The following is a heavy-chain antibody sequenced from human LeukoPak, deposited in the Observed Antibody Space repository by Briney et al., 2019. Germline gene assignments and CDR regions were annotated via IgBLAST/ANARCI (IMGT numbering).Heavy chain of an antibody. Sequence: GGSLRFSCAASGFTFYDYAMHWVRHAPGKGLEWVSGISWNSGSIGYADSVKGRFTISRDNAKNSLYLQMNSLRAEDTALYYCAKDISYYYFWSGYAGRYYYGMDVWGQGTTVTVSS. D-gene: IGHD3-3*01. J-gene: IGHJ6*02. CDR2: ISWNSGSI. CDR3: AKDISYYYFWSGYAGRYYYGMDV. CDR1: GFTFYDYA. V-gene: IGHV3-9*01.